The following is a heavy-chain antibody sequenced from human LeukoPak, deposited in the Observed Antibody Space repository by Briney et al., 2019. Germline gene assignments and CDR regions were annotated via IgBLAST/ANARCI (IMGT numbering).Heavy chain of an antibody. CDR3: ARDTDKLKHWDQGAFEI. Sequence: PSETLSLTCTVSGGSISSYYWSWIRQPPGKGLEGIATMYYSGATRYNPSLKSRVSMSGDISRKQIYLNLTSVTAADTAVYYCARDTDKLKHWDQGAFEIWGQGIMVTVSS. D-gene: IGHD7-27*01. J-gene: IGHJ3*02. CDR2: MYYSGAT. CDR1: GGSISSYY. V-gene: IGHV4-59*01.